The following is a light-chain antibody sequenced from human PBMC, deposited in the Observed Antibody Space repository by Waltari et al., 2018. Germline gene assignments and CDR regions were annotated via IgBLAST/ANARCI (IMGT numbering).Light chain of an antibody. CDR3: QQYYRSRT. Sequence: DIVMTQSPDSLAVSLGERATISCRSSQSVLYNSNDKNYLAWYQQKPGQPTRLLIYWASTRESGVRYRFRGRGSGTDFTLTISNLQAEDVAVYYCQQYYRSRTFGQGTKVEIK. J-gene: IGKJ1*01. CDR2: WAS. CDR1: QSVLYNSNDKNY. V-gene: IGKV4-1*01.